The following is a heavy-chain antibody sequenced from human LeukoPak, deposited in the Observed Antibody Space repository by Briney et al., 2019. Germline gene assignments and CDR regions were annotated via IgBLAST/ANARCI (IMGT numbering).Heavy chain of an antibody. CDR3: ARLTAIGYFDY. Sequence: SETLSLTCTVSGGSISSSPYYWGWIRQPPGKGLEWIGYIYYSGGTNYNPSLKSRVTISVDTSKNQFSLKLSSVTAADTAVYYCARLTAIGYFDYWGQGTLVTVSS. CDR2: IYYSGGT. D-gene: IGHD2-21*02. CDR1: GGSISSSPYY. V-gene: IGHV4-61*05. J-gene: IGHJ4*02.